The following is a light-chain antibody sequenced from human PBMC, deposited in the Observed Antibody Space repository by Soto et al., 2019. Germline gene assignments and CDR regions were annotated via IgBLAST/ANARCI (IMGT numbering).Light chain of an antibody. CDR3: CSYAGSSTFDEV. J-gene: IGLJ2*01. Sequence: QSALTQPASVSGSPGQSITISCTGTSSDVGSYNLVSWYQQHPGKAPKLMIYEGSKRPSGVSNRFSGSKSDNTASLTISGLQAEDEADYYCCSYAGSSTFDEVFGGGTKLTVL. CDR2: EGS. CDR1: SSDVGSYNL. V-gene: IGLV2-23*03.